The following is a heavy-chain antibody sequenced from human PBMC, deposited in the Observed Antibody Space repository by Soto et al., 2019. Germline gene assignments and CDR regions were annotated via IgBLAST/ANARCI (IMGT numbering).Heavy chain of an antibody. V-gene: IGHV1-69*04. CDR3: ARDGTIFGVVTRDGSYYYYMDV. Sequence: ASVKVSCKASGGTFSSYTISWVRQAPGQGLEWMGRIIPILGIANYAQKFQGRVTITADKSTSTAYMELSSLRSEDTAVYYCARDGTIFGVVTRDGSYYYYMDVWGKGTTVTVSS. CDR2: IIPILGIA. D-gene: IGHD3-3*01. CDR1: GGTFSSYT. J-gene: IGHJ6*03.